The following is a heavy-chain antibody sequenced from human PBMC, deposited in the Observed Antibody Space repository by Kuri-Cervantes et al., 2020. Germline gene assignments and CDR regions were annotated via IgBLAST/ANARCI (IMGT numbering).Heavy chain of an antibody. D-gene: IGHD6-19*01. CDR2: IYYSGST. J-gene: IGHJ4*02. Sequence: SETLSLTCTVSGGSISISNYYWGWIRQPPGKGLEWIGSIYYSGSTYYNPSLKSRVTISVDTSKNQFSLKLSSVTAADTAVYYCARARSIAVAVDYWGQGTLVTVSS. CDR3: ARARSIAVAVDY. CDR1: GGSISISNYY. V-gene: IGHV4-39*07.